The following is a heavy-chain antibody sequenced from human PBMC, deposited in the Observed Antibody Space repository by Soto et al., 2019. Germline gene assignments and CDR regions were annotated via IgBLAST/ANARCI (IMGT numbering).Heavy chain of an antibody. D-gene: IGHD6-13*01. Sequence: LSLTCAVYGGSFSGYYRSWIRQPPGKGLEWIGEINHSGSTNYNPSLKSRVTISVDTSKNQFSLKLSSVTAADTSVYYCARCGRQQLKYYYYYGMDVWGQGTTVAVAS. CDR2: INHSGST. V-gene: IGHV4-34*01. CDR1: GGSFSGYY. CDR3: ARCGRQQLKYYYYYGMDV. J-gene: IGHJ6*02.